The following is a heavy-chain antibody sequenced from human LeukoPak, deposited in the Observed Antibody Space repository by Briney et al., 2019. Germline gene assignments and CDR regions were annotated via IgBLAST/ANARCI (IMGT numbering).Heavy chain of an antibody. V-gene: IGHV3-48*03. Sequence: GGSLRLSCAASGFTFSSYEMNWVRQAPGKGLEWVSYISSSGSTIYYADSVKGRFTISRDNAKNSLYLQMNSLRAEDTAVYYCARAGSGRSPNWFDPWGQGTLVTVSS. CDR3: ARAGSGRSPNWFDP. D-gene: IGHD1-26*01. CDR1: GFTFSSYE. J-gene: IGHJ5*02. CDR2: ISSSGSTI.